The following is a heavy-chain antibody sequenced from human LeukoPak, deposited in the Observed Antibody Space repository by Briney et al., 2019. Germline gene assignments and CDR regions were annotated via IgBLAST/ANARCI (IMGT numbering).Heavy chain of an antibody. CDR1: GGSISSYY. CDR3: ARDRIAVARSYWYLDL. D-gene: IGHD6-19*01. Sequence: PSETLSLTCTVSGGSISSYYWSWIRQPPGKGMEWIGYIYYSGSTNYNPSLKSRVTISVDTSKNQFSLKLSSVTAADTAVYYCARDRIAVARSYWYLDLWGRGTLVTVSS. J-gene: IGHJ2*01. V-gene: IGHV4-59*01. CDR2: IYYSGST.